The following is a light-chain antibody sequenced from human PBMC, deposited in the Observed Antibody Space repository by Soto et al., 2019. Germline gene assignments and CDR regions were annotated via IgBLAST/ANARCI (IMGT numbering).Light chain of an antibody. V-gene: IGKV1-39*01. Sequence: DIQMTQSPSSLSASVGDRVTIPCRASQSISSHLNWYQHKPGEAPKVLSYAASSLQGGVPSRFSGSGSGTDFTLTIKSLQPEDFATYYCQQSYSTPFTFGPGTKVDIK. CDR1: QSISSH. CDR3: QQSYSTPFT. CDR2: AAS. J-gene: IGKJ3*01.